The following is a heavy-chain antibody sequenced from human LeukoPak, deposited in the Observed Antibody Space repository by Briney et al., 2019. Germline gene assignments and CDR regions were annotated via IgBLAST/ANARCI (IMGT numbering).Heavy chain of an antibody. CDR1: GGSISSGGYY. Sequence: SETLSLTCTVSGGSISSGGYYWSWIRQHPGKGLEWIGYIYYSGSTYYNPSLKSRVTISVDTSKNQFSLKLSSVTAADTAVFYCARSRYCSGGSCYSLPYFDYWGQGTLVTVSS. CDR2: IYYSGST. J-gene: IGHJ4*02. CDR3: ARSRYCSGGSCYSLPYFDY. V-gene: IGHV4-31*03. D-gene: IGHD2-15*01.